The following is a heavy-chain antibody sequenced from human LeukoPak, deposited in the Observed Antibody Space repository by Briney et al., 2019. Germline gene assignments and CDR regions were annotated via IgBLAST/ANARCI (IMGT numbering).Heavy chain of an antibody. CDR3: ARDPYYDILTGYNGEGY. CDR2: INPNSGGT. V-gene: IGHV1-2*02. D-gene: IGHD3-9*01. Sequence: ASVKVSCKASGYTFTGYYMHWVRQAPGQGLEGMGWINPNSGGTNYAQKFQGRVTMTRDTSISTAYMELSRLRSDDTAVYYCARDPYYDILTGYNGEGYWGQGTLVTVSS. CDR1: GYTFTGYY. J-gene: IGHJ4*02.